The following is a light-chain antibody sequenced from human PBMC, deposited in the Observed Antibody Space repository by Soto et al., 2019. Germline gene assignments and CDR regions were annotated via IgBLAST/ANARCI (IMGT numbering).Light chain of an antibody. CDR1: QGISSY. CDR2: AAS. V-gene: IGKV1-9*01. CDR3: QQLESYPLT. Sequence: IQLTQSPSSLTVSVGDRVTITCRASQGISSYLTWYQQKPGKAPKLLIYAASTLQSGVPSRFSGSGSGTDFTLTISSLQPEDFATYYCQQLESYPLTFGGGTKVEIK. J-gene: IGKJ4*01.